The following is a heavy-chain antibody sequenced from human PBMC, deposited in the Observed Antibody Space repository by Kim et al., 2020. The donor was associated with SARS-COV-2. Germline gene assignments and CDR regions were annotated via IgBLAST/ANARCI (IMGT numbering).Heavy chain of an antibody. J-gene: IGHJ5*02. CDR1: GFTFSSYW. D-gene: IGHD6-19*01. V-gene: IGHV3-74*01. CDR2: INSDGSST. Sequence: GGSLRLSCAASGFTFSSYWMHWVRQAPGKGLVWVSRINSDGSSTSYADSVKGRFTISRDNAKNTLYLQMNSLRAEDTAVYYCARDLQQWLLHNWFDPWGQGTLVTVSS. CDR3: ARDLQQWLLHNWFDP.